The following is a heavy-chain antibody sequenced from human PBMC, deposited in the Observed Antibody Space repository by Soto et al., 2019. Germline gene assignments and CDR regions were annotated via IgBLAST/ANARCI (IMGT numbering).Heavy chain of an antibody. CDR2: ISNSSAYI. CDR1: GFTFSSFG. Sequence: SGGSLRLSCGASGFTFSSFGMNWVRQAPGKGLGWVSSISNSSAYIHYEAAVKGRFTISRDNAQNSLYLQMNSLRVEDTAVYYCARVNHYESAGYNLYYFDYWGQGNLVTVSS. V-gene: IGHV3-21*01. CDR3: ARVNHYESAGYNLYYFDY. J-gene: IGHJ4*02. D-gene: IGHD3-22*01.